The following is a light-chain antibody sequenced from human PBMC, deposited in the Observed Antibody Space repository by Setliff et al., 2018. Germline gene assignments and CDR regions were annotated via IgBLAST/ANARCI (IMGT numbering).Light chain of an antibody. CDR3: SAYTSSSTYV. J-gene: IGLJ1*01. CDR2: EVT. V-gene: IGLV2-14*01. CDR1: IGDVGAYDF. Sequence: QSALTQPASVSGSPGQSITISCSGTIGDVGAYDFVSWYQHHPDKAPKLVIYEVTNRPSGISNRFSGSKSGNSASLIISGLQAEDEADYYCSAYTSSSTYVFGTGTKVTVL.